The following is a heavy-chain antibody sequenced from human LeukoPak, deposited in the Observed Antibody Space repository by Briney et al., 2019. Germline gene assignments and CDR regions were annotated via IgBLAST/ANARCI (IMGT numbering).Heavy chain of an antibody. D-gene: IGHD4-11*01. CDR2: IDANNGDT. CDR3: ARDPSSVTLYFFDY. V-gene: IGHV1-2*02. Sequence: ASVKISCKSSGYTFSGNYIHWLRQAPGQGLEWMGWIDANNGDTKSAQKFQGRVTMSRDTSISTAYMDLSSLSPDDAAVYYCARDPSSVTLYFFDYWGQGTLVTVSS. J-gene: IGHJ4*02. CDR1: GYTFSGNY.